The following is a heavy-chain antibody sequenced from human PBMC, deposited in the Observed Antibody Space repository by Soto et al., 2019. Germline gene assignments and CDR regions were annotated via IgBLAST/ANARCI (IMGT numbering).Heavy chain of an antibody. CDR1: GFTFSDYY. CDR3: ARVLASLTIFGVVIVNYFDS. Sequence: QVQLVESGGGLVKPGGSLRLSCAASGFTFSDYYMSWIRQAPGKGLEWVSYISSSGSNIYYADSVKGRFTISRDNAKHSLYLQMNRLRAEDTAVYYCARVLASLTIFGVVIVNYFDSWGQGTLVTVSS. J-gene: IGHJ4*02. CDR2: ISSSGSNI. D-gene: IGHD3-3*01. V-gene: IGHV3-11*01.